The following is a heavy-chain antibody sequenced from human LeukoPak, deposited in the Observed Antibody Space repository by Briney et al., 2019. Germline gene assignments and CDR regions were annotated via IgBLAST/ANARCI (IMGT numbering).Heavy chain of an antibody. V-gene: IGHV3-23*01. Sequence: KSGGSLRLSCAASGFTFSNYAMSWVCQAPGKGLEWVSTISGGGITTYYADSAKGRFTISRDNSKNTMFLQMNSLRADDTAVYYCPRQSYASGWNPFDYWGQGILVTVSS. CDR2: ISGGGITT. J-gene: IGHJ4*02. D-gene: IGHD6-19*01. CDR1: GFTFSNYA. CDR3: PRQSYASGWNPFDY.